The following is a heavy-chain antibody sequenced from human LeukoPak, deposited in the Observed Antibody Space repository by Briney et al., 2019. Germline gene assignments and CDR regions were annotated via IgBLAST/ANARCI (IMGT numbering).Heavy chain of an antibody. J-gene: IGHJ4*02. CDR1: GFTFSIHW. Sequence: GGSLRLSCAASGFTFSIHWMHWVRQAPGKGLEWVSRMNSDGSITTYADSVKGRFTISRDNAKNTLYLQMNSLRAEDTAVYYCARDSRGWTHDYWGQGTLVTVSS. CDR2: MNSDGSIT. V-gene: IGHV3-74*01. CDR3: ARDSRGWTHDY. D-gene: IGHD3-10*01.